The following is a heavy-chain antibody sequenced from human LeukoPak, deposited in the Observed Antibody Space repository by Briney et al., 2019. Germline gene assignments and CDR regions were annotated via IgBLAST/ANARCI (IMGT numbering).Heavy chain of an antibody. CDR1: GGSISSGGYY. D-gene: IGHD1-14*01. CDR2: IYYSGST. J-gene: IGHJ4*02. Sequence: SQTLSLTCTASGGSISSGGYYWSWIPQPPGKGLEWIGYIYYSGSTYYNPSLKSRVTISVDTSKNQFSLTLSSVPAADTAVYYCARVPNQSKYSIGNYWGQGTLVTASS. CDR3: ARVPNQSKYSIGNY. V-gene: IGHV4-31*03.